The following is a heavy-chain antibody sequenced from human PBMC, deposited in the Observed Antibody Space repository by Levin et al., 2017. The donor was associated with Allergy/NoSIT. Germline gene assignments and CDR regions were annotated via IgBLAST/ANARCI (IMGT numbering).Heavy chain of an antibody. CDR1: GFTFSSYA. CDR3: AKALSGYFYFDS. V-gene: IGHV3-23*01. D-gene: IGHD5-12*01. J-gene: IGHJ4*02. CDR2: IGGSAGDT. Sequence: SCAASGFTFSSYAMRWVRQAPGKGLEWVSAIGGSAGDTYYADSVKGRFTISRDNSKSTLYLQMNSLRVEDTAVYYCAKALSGYFYFDSWGQGTLVTVSS.